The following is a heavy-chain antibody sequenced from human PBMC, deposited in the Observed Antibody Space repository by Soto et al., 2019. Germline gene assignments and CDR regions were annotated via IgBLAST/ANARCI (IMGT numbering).Heavy chain of an antibody. Sequence: SGPTLVNPTQTLTLTCSFSALSLTTSRVAVGWIRQPPGKALEWLAAIYGNDDKYYSPSLKTRLTITKDTSINQVVLTVTSMDPVDTATYYCAARIADMWFDPWGQGALVTVSS. CDR3: AARIADMWFDP. J-gene: IGHJ5*02. CDR1: ALSLTTSRVA. V-gene: IGHV2-5*01. CDR2: IYGNDDK. D-gene: IGHD6-13*01.